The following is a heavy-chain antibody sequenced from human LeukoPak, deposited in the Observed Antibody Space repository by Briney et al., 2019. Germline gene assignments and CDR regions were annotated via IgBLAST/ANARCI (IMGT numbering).Heavy chain of an antibody. CDR1: GFTFNTYW. Sequence: QPGGPLRLSCAASGFTFNTYWMHWVRQAPGKGLVWVSRINSDGSSISYADSVKGRFTISRDNAKNSLYLQMNSLRAEDTAVYYCARDLNGDSSGYLDYWGQGTLVTVSS. CDR2: INSDGSSI. V-gene: IGHV3-74*01. CDR3: ARDLNGDSSGYLDY. D-gene: IGHD3-22*01. J-gene: IGHJ4*02.